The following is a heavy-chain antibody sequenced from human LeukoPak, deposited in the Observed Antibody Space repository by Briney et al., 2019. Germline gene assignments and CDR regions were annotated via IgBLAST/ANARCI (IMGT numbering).Heavy chain of an antibody. CDR2: IYYSGST. Sequence: PSETLSLTCTVSGGSISSYYWSWIRQPPGKGLEWIGYIYYSGSTNYNPSLKSRVTISVDKSKNQFSLKLSSVTAADTAVYYCARDFGFLWFGERGDAFDIWGQGTMVTVSS. V-gene: IGHV4-59*12. D-gene: IGHD3-10*01. CDR3: ARDFGFLWFGERGDAFDI. J-gene: IGHJ3*02. CDR1: GGSISSYY.